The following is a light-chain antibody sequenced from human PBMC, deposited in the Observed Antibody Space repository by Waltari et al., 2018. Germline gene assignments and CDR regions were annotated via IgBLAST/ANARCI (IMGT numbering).Light chain of an antibody. V-gene: IGKV4-1*01. J-gene: IGKJ2*01. CDR1: QSISYSPNNKNY. CDR3: QQYYSTPYT. Sequence: DIVMTQSPDSLAVSLGERATINCKSSQSISYSPNNKNYLAWYQKKPGQPPKLLIYWASTRESGVPDRFSGSGSGTDFTLTISSLQAEDVAVYYCQQYYSTPYTFGQGTKLEIK. CDR2: WAS.